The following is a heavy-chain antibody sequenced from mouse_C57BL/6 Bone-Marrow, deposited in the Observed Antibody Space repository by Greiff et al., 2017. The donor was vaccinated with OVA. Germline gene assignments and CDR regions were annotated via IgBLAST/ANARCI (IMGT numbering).Heavy chain of an antibody. J-gene: IGHJ3*01. Sequence: EVKLVESGGGLVKPGGSLKLSCAASGFTFSDYGMHWVRQAPEKGLEWVAYISSGSSTIYYADTVKGRFTISSDNAKNTLFLQMTSLRSEDTAMYYCARILDDYDEAAWFAYWGQGTLVTVSA. CDR3: ARILDDYDEAAWFAY. CDR1: GFTFSDYG. V-gene: IGHV5-17*01. CDR2: ISSGSSTI. D-gene: IGHD2-4*01.